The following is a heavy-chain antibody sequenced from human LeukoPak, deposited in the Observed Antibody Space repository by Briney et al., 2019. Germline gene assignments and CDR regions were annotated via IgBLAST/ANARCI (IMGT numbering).Heavy chain of an antibody. V-gene: IGHV1-18*01. Sequence: ASVKVSCKASGYTFTSYGICWVRQAPGQGLEWMGWISAYNGNTNYAQKLQGRVTMTTDTSTSTAYMELRSLRSDDTAVYYCARAKLTAYYYDSSGYLDYWGQGTLVTVSS. CDR1: GYTFTSYG. D-gene: IGHD3-22*01. CDR2: ISAYNGNT. CDR3: ARAKLTAYYYDSSGYLDY. J-gene: IGHJ4*02.